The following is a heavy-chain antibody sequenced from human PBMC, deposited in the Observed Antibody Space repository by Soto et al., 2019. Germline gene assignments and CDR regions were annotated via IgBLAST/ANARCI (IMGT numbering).Heavy chain of an antibody. CDR2: ITHDGGRQ. Sequence: QVQLVESGGGVVQPGTSLRLSCAASGFAFTSSDIHWVRQAPGKGLEWVAHITHDGGRQYYADSVKGRFTISRDNSKNTLYLQMNSLRPEDTAVYYCARGPSDGAFDIWGQGTMVTLSS. CDR3: ARGPSDGAFDI. D-gene: IGHD2-21*02. J-gene: IGHJ3*02. CDR1: GFAFTSSD. V-gene: IGHV3-30-3*01.